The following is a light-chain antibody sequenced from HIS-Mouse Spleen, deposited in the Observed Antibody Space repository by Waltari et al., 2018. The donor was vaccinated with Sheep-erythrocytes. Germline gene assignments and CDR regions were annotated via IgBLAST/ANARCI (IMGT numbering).Light chain of an antibody. CDR2: EVS. V-gene: IGLV2-8*01. CDR3: SSYAGSNNYV. CDR1: SIAVGGYNY. J-gene: IGLJ1*01. Sequence: QSALTQPPSASGSPGQSVPISCTGTSIAVGGYNYVSWYQQHPGKAPKLMIYEVSKRPSGVPDRFSGSKSGNTASLTVSGLQAEDEADYYCSSYAGSNNYVFGTGTKVTVL.